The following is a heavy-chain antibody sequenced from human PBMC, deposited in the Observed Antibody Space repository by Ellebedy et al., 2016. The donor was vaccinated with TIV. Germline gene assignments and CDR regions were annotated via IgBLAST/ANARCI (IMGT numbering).Heavy chain of an antibody. CDR2: IIPILGTA. J-gene: IGHJ6*02. V-gene: IGHV1-69*08. CDR1: GGSISSYT. D-gene: IGHD6-13*01. CDR3: ARDFVIAEAGNKYYGMDV. Sequence: AASVKVSCKASGGSISSYTISWVRQAPGQGLEWMGGIIPILGTANYAQKFQGRVTITADKSTSTAYMELSSLRSEDTAVYYCARDFVIAEAGNKYYGMDVWGQGTTVTVSS.